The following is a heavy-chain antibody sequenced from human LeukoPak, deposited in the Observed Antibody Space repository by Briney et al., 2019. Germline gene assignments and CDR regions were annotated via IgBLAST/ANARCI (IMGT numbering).Heavy chain of an antibody. Sequence: GGSLRLSCAASGFTFASYAMSWDRQAPGKGLEWVSAISGSGGSTYYADSVKGRFTISRDNSKNTLYLQMNSLRAEDTAVYYCAKDLVSYGSGSYCYFDYWGQGTLVTVSS. CDR2: ISGSGGST. J-gene: IGHJ4*02. CDR1: GFTFASYA. CDR3: AKDLVSYGSGSYCYFDY. D-gene: IGHD3-10*01. V-gene: IGHV3-23*01.